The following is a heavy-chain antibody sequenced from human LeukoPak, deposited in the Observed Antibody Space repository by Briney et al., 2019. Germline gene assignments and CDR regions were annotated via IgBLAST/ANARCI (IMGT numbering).Heavy chain of an antibody. CDR3: ADNLSR. CDR1: GFTLSTAS. CDR2: IDKSGDII. D-gene: IGHD1-1*01. V-gene: IGHV3-48*04. Sequence: GGSLRLSCAAPGFTLSTASMNWVRQAPGQGLEWISYIDKSGDIIYYADSVKGRFTISRDNTKNSLYLQMNSLRAADTAVYFCADNLSRWGQGTLVTVSS. J-gene: IGHJ4*02.